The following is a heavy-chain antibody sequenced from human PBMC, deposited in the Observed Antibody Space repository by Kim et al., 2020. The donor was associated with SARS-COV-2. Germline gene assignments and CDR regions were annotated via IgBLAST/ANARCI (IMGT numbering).Heavy chain of an antibody. Sequence: GGSLRLSCAASGFTFSSYDMHWVRQAPGKGLEWVSVISYDGSNKYYADSVKGRFTISRDNSKNTLYLQMNSLRAEDTAVYYCARDVVVVPAAMGAFDNWGQGTMVTVSS. CDR2: ISYDGSNK. CDR1: GFTFSSYD. D-gene: IGHD2-2*01. V-gene: IGHV3-30*03. J-gene: IGHJ3*02. CDR3: ARDVVVVPAAMGAFDN.